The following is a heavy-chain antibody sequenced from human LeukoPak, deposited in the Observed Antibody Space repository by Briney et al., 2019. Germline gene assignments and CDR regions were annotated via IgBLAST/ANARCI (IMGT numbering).Heavy chain of an antibody. J-gene: IGHJ5*02. D-gene: IGHD3-3*01. CDR2: IIPIFGTA. V-gene: IGHV1-69*13. CDR1: GGTFSSYA. CDR3: ARDSPSHYDFWRGYYWARGAIWFDP. Sequence: SVKVSCKASGGTFSSYAISWVRQAPGQGLEWMGGIIPIFGTANYAQKFQGRVTITADESTSTAYMELSSLRSEDTAVYYCARDSPSHYDFWRGYYWARGAIWFDPWGQGTLVTVSS.